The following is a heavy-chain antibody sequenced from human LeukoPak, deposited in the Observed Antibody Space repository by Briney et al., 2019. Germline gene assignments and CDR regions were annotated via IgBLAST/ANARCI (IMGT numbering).Heavy chain of an antibody. CDR3: ARDPHCSSSRCPFDY. D-gene: IGHD2-2*01. V-gene: IGHV4-4*02. Sequence: PSETLSLTCAVSAGPISSSDWWSWVRQPPGKGLEWIGYIYQTESPKYSASLQSRVTISLDRSKNQFSLKLTSVTAADTAVYYCARDPHCSSSRCPFDYWGQGALVTVSS. CDR2: IYQTESP. CDR1: AGPISSSDW. J-gene: IGHJ4*02.